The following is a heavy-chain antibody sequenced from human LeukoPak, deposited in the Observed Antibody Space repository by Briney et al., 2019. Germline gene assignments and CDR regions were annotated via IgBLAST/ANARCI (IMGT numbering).Heavy chain of an antibody. V-gene: IGHV3-48*01. Sequence: GGSLRLSCAASGFTFSDYSMNWVRQAPGKGLEWISYIGISSGNTKYADSVKGRFTISGDKAKNSLHLQMNSLRVEDTAVYYCARDYKYAFDNWGQGTLVTVSS. J-gene: IGHJ4*02. D-gene: IGHD5-24*01. CDR2: IGISSGNT. CDR1: GFTFSDYS. CDR3: ARDYKYAFDN.